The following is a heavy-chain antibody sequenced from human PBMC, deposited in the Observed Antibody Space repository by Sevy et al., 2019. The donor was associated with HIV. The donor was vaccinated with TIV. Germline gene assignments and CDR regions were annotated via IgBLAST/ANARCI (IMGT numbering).Heavy chain of an antibody. J-gene: IGHJ4*02. CDR1: GYSISSGYY. Sequence: SETLSLTCTVSGYSISSGYYWGWIRQPPGKGLEWIGSIYHSGSTYYNPSLKSRVTISVDTSKNQFSLKLSSVTAADPAVYYCARGDYDYGDYVVSYFDYWGQGTLVTVSS. CDR3: ARGDYDYGDYVVSYFDY. CDR2: IYHSGST. D-gene: IGHD4-17*01. V-gene: IGHV4-38-2*02.